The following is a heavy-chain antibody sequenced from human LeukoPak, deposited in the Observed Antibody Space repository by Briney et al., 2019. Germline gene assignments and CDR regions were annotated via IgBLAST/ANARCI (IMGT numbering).Heavy chain of an antibody. CDR2: ISGSGGST. CDR1: GFTFSSYA. CDR3: AKDLFRTYYYDSSAYIDP. V-gene: IGHV3-23*01. Sequence: GGSLRLSCAASGFTFSSYAMSWVRQAPGKGLEWVSAISGSGGSTYYADSVKGRFTISRDNSKNTLYLQMNSLRAEDTAVYYCAKDLFRTYYYDSSAYIDPWGQGTLVTVSS. J-gene: IGHJ5*02. D-gene: IGHD3-22*01.